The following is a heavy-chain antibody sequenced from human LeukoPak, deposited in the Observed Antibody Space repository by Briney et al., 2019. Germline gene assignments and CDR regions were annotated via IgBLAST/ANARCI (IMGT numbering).Heavy chain of an antibody. CDR1: GFTFSHYR. D-gene: IGHD6-19*01. V-gene: IGHV3-48*01. CDR2: ISSPGGVT. Sequence: GGSLRLSCTASGFTFSHYRMTWVRQAPGKGLEWVAFISSPGGVTYYADSVKGRFTISRDNSKNTLYLQMNSLRAEDTAVYYCAREIGSGWYENYFDYWGQGTLVTVSS. J-gene: IGHJ4*02. CDR3: AREIGSGWYENYFDY.